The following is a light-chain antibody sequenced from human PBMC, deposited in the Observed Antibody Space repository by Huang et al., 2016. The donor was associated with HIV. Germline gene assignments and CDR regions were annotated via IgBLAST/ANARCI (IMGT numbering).Light chain of an antibody. CDR2: AAS. Sequence: DIQMTQSPSSVTASVGDRVTITCRASQGSDSWLAWYQQRPGKAPTVLIYAASSLQGGVPARFSGSGSGTDFSLTINTLQPEDFATYYCLQTNSFPYTFGQGTNLEI. CDR1: QGSDSW. CDR3: LQTNSFPYT. J-gene: IGKJ2*01. V-gene: IGKV1D-12*01.